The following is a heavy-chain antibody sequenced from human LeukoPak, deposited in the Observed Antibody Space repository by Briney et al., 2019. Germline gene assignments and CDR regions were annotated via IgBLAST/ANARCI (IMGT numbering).Heavy chain of an antibody. CDR1: GFTFSSYW. CDR2: MNSGGSIT. Sequence: GGSLRLYCAASGFTFSSYWMHWVRQAPGQGPVWVSRMNSGGSITNYADSVKGRFTISRDTAKNTLYLQMNSLRAEDTDVYYCARGHLLRFLEGPGFGFWGQGTLVTVSS. V-gene: IGHV3-74*01. D-gene: IGHD3-3*01. J-gene: IGHJ4*02. CDR3: ARGHLLRFLEGPGFGF.